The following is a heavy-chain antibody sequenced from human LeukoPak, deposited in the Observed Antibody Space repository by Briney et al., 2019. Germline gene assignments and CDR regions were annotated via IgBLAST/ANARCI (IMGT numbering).Heavy chain of an antibody. CDR1: GGSFSGYY. CDR2: INHSGST. Sequence: SETLSLTCAVCGGSFSGYYWSWIRQPPGKGLEWIGEINHSGSTNYNPSLKSRVTISVDTSKNQFSLKLSSVTAADTAVYYCARGGNSVGRVLQHWGQGTLVTVSS. J-gene: IGHJ1*01. CDR3: ARGGNSVGRVLQH. V-gene: IGHV4-34*01. D-gene: IGHD4-23*01.